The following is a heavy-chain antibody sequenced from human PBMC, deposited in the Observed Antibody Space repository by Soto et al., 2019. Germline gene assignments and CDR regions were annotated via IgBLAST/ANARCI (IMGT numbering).Heavy chain of an antibody. CDR2: ISGSGGST. V-gene: IGHV3-23*01. J-gene: IGHJ6*02. Sequence: GGSLRLSCAASGFTFSSYAMSWVRQAPGKGLEWVSAISGSGGSTYYADSVKGRFTISRDNSKNTLYLQMNSLRAEDTAVYYCAKDLGYCSGGSCYSRGTYYYYGMDVWGQGTTVTVSS. CDR1: GFTFSSYA. CDR3: AKDLGYCSGGSCYSRGTYYYYGMDV. D-gene: IGHD2-15*01.